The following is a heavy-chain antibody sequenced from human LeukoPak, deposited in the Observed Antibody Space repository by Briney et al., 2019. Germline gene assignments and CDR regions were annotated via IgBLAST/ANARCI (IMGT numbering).Heavy chain of an antibody. V-gene: IGHV4-59*01. D-gene: IGHD5/OR15-5a*01. Sequence: TSETLSLTCTVSGGSISSYYWGWIRQPPGKGLEWIGYIYYSGSTNYNPSLKSRVTISVDTSKNQFSLKLSSVTAADTAVYYCARGVSDYYGMDVWGQGTTVTVSS. J-gene: IGHJ6*02. CDR3: ARGVSDYYGMDV. CDR1: GGSISSYY. CDR2: IYYSGST.